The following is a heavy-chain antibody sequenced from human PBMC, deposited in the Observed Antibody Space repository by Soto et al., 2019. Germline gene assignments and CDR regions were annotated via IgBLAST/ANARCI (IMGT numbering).Heavy chain of an antibody. CDR1: GDSITSGTYY. Sequence: SETLSLTCTVSGDSITSGTYYWSWIRQPPGKGLEWVGFVFHSGTTFYNPSLKSRVLMSADTSKNQFSLNVRSLTAADTAVYYCARARGYCTGASCSLFYFYGLDVWGQGTTVTVSS. V-gene: IGHV4-30-4*01. D-gene: IGHD2-8*02. CDR3: ARARGYCTGASCSLFYFYGLDV. CDR2: VFHSGTT. J-gene: IGHJ6*02.